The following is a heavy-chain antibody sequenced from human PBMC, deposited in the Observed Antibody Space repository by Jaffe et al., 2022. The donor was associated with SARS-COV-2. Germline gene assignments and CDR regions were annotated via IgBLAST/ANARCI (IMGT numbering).Heavy chain of an antibody. Sequence: QVQLQESGPGLVKPSQTLSLTCTVSGGSISGRNYFWSWIRQPAGKGLEWIGRIHTSGSTNYNPSLKSRVTMSVDTSNNQFSLQLSSVTAADTAVYYCARGNSDWYSVQFDYWGQGTLVTVSA. CDR1: GGSISGRNYF. CDR2: IHTSGST. V-gene: IGHV4-61*02. CDR3: ARGNSDWYSVQFDY. J-gene: IGHJ4*02. D-gene: IGHD1-26*01.